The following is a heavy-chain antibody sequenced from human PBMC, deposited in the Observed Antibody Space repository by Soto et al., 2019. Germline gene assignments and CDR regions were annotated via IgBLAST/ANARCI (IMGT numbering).Heavy chain of an antibody. D-gene: IGHD5-12*01. CDR2: IYYSGST. Sequence: ASETLTLTCTVSGGSISSGGYYWSWIRQHPGKGLEWIGYIYYSGSTYYNPSLKSRVTISVDTSKNQFSLKLSSVTAADTAVYYCARHYLYSGYGAYDYYGMDVWGQGTTVTVSS. CDR1: GGSISSGGYY. J-gene: IGHJ6*02. CDR3: ARHYLYSGYGAYDYYGMDV. V-gene: IGHV4-31*03.